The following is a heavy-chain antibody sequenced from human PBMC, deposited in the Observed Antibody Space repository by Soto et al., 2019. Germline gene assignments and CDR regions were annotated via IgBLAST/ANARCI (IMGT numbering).Heavy chain of an antibody. CDR1: GFTFSDYA. D-gene: IGHD6-13*01. J-gene: IGHJ2*01. V-gene: IGHV3-23*01. CDR3: VRGIPSQYSSTWLYWHFDL. CDR2: ISADANT. Sequence: EVQLLESGGGLVQPGGSLRLSCAASGFTFSDYAMTWVRQAPGKGLEWVSTISADANTYYGDSGKGRFTISRVNSKNTLNLQMNSLRADDTAMYFCVRGIPSQYSSTWLYWHFDLWGPGTLVTVSS.